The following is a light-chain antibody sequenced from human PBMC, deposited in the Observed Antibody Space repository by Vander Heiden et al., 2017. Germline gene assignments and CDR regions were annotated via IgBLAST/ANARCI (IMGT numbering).Light chain of an antibody. CDR1: QSVSSN. Sequence: EIVMTQSPATLSVSQGERATLSCRASQSVSSNLAWYQQKPGQAPRLLIYGASTRATNIPARFSGSGSGTEFTLTISSPQSEDFAVYYCQQYNNWPPLTFGGGTKVEIK. J-gene: IGKJ4*01. V-gene: IGKV3-15*01. CDR3: QQYNNWPPLT. CDR2: GAS.